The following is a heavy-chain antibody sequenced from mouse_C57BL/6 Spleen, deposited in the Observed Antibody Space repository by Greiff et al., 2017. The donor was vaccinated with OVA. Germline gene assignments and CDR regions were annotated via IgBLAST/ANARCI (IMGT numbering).Heavy chain of an antibody. Sequence: DVKLVESGGDLVKPGGSLKLSCAASGFTFSSYGMSWVRQTPDKRLEWVATISSGGSYTYYPDSVKGRFTISRDNAKNTLYLQMSSLKSEDTAMYYCARHPPTGDYAMDYWGQGTSVTVSS. J-gene: IGHJ4*01. CDR2: ISSGGSYT. CDR3: ARHPPTGDYAMDY. CDR1: GFTFSSYG. D-gene: IGHD1-1*01. V-gene: IGHV5-6*02.